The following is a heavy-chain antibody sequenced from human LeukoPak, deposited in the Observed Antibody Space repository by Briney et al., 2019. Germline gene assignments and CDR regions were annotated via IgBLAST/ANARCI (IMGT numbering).Heavy chain of an antibody. CDR2: IYYSGST. D-gene: IGHD3-22*01. V-gene: IGHV4-59*12. Sequence: SETLSLTCTVSGGSISSYYWSWIRQPPGKGLEWIGYIYYSGSTNYNPSLKSRVTISVDTSENQFSLRLSSVTAADTAVYYCAGEKRFYDSSDPDYWGQGTLVTVSS. CDR1: GGSISSYY. CDR3: AGEKRFYDSSDPDY. J-gene: IGHJ4*02.